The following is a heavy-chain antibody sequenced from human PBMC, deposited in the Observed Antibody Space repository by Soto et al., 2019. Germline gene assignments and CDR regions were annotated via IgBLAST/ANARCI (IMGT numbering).Heavy chain of an antibody. D-gene: IGHD3-22*01. J-gene: IGHJ4*02. V-gene: IGHV4-31*03. CDR3: ARFGYSTNIGMDY. Sequence: SETLSLTCTVSGGSISSGGYYWSWIRQHPGKGLEWIGYIYYSGSTYYNPSLKSRVTISVDTSKNQFSLKLSSVTAADTAVYYCARFGYSTNIGMDYWARGTRVPVSS. CDR2: IYYSGST. CDR1: GGSISSGGYY.